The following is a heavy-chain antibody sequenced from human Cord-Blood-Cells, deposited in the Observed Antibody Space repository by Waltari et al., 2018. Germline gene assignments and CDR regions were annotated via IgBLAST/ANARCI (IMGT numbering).Heavy chain of an antibody. J-gene: IGHJ4*02. V-gene: IGHV3-7*01. CDR1: GFTFSSYW. CDR3: TIYLYYSYYCDF. Sequence: EVQLVESGGGLVQPGGSLRLSCAASGFTFSSYWMSWVRQAPGKGLEWVANIKQDGREKYYVDSVKGRITVSRDIAKNALYLQMNSLRAEDTAVYDCTIYLYYSYYCDFWGQGTLVTVSS. CDR2: IKQDGREK. D-gene: IGHD1-26*01.